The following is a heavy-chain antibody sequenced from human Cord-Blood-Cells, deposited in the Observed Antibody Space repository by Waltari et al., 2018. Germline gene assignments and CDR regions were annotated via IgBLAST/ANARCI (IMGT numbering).Heavy chain of an antibody. V-gene: IGHV3-13*01. Sequence: EVQLVESGGGLVHPGGSLRLSCPASGFTFSTYDMHWVRQATGKGLEWVSAIGTAGDRYYPSSVKGRFTISRENAKNSLYLQMNGLRAGDTAVYYCARSGDYESPLNWYFDLWGRGTLVTVSS. D-gene: IGHD4-17*01. CDR3: ARSGDYESPLNWYFDL. J-gene: IGHJ2*01. CDR2: IGTAGDR. CDR1: GFTFSTYD.